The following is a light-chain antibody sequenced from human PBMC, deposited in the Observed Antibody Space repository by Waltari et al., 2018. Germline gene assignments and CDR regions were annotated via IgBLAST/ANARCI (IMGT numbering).Light chain of an antibody. J-gene: IGKJ4*01. CDR2: GGA. V-gene: IGKV3-20*01. CDR1: QSISSY. Sequence: ESVLTQSPGTLSLSPGERATLSCRASQSISSYLAWYQQKPGQGPRHLIYGGASRGTGSPERFSGSGSGTDFTVTISRLEHADVAVYYCQQEGRSPLSFGGGTKGEIK. CDR3: QQEGRSPLS.